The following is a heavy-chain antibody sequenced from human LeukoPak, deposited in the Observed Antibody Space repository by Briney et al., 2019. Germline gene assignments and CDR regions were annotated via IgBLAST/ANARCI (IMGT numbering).Heavy chain of an antibody. CDR1: GFTFNDFA. J-gene: IGHJ3*01. CDR2: IGDAGT. Sequence: GGSLRLSRAAPGFTFNDFAMTWVRQAPGKGLEWVSSIGDAGTYYADSVKGRFTISRDNPKNMLYLQLNSLRAGDTAMYYCAKNLGPFDVRGQGTMVSVSS. CDR3: AKNLGPFDV. V-gene: IGHV3-23*01. D-gene: IGHD3-16*01.